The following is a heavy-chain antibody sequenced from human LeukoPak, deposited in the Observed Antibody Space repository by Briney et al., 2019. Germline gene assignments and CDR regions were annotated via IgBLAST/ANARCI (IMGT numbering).Heavy chain of an antibody. D-gene: IGHD3-22*01. J-gene: IGHJ4*02. CDR2: IYTSGNT. Sequence: SETLSLTCTVSGGSINNYYWSWIRQPAGKGLEWIGRIYTSGNTNYNPSLKSRVTMSVDTSKNQFSLNLSSVTAADTAVYFCARCLVVGFDSSGYYSYFDYCGQGMLVTVSS. V-gene: IGHV4-4*07. CDR1: GGSINNYY. CDR3: ARCLVVGFDSSGYYSYFDY.